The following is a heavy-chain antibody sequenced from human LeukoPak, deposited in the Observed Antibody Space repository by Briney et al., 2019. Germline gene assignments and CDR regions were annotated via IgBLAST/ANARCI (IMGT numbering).Heavy chain of an antibody. J-gene: IGHJ6*02. CDR1: GYTFANYG. Sequence: ASVKVSCKASGYTFANYGLTWVRQAPGQGLEWMGWISAYNGDTNYAQKFQGRVTMTTDTSTTTAYMELTSLRSDDTAVYFCARGVGVYSGSYYYYHGVDVWGQGTTVTVSS. CDR2: ISAYNGDT. CDR3: ARGVGVYSGSYYYYHGVDV. D-gene: IGHD1-26*01. V-gene: IGHV1-18*01.